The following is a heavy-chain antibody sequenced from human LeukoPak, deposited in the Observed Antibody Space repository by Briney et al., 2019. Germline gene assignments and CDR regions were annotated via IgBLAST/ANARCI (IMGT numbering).Heavy chain of an antibody. CDR3: ARRSSSNYNHHFDY. CDR1: GYSFGSYW. Sequence: GESLKISCKGFGYSFGSYWIGWVRQKPGEGLEWMGIIYPGDSDARYSPSFQGPVTISVDKSIKTAYLQWRSLKASDTAIYYCARRSSSNYNHHFDYWGQGTLVTVSS. V-gene: IGHV5-51*01. J-gene: IGHJ4*02. CDR2: IYPGDSDA. D-gene: IGHD4-11*01.